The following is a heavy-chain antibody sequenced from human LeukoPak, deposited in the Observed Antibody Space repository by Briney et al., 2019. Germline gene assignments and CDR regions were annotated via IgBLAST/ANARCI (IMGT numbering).Heavy chain of an antibody. CDR3: ARGPSYYDFWSGYLTTYYYCYYGMDV. Sequence: SETLSLTCAVYGGSFSGYYWSWIRQPPGKGLEWIGEINHSGSTNYNPSLKSRVTISVDTSKNQFSLKLSSVTAADTAVYYCARGPSYYDFWSGYLTTYYYCYYGMDVWGQGTTVTVSS. CDR1: GGSFSGYY. CDR2: INHSGST. J-gene: IGHJ6*02. V-gene: IGHV4-34*01. D-gene: IGHD3-3*01.